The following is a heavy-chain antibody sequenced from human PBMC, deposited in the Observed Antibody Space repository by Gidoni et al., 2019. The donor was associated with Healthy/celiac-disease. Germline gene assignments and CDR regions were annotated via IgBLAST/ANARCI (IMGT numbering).Heavy chain of an antibody. D-gene: IGHD3-3*01. Sequence: QVQLEQSGAEVQKPGASVKVSCKASGYTFTSYDINWVRQATGKGLEWMGWRNPNSGNTGYAQKFQGRVTMTRNTSISTAYMELSSLRSEDTAVYYCARVPYYDFWSGYYFDYWGQGTLVTVSS. V-gene: IGHV1-8*01. CDR1: GYTFTSYD. CDR3: ARVPYYDFWSGYYFDY. J-gene: IGHJ4*02. CDR2: RNPNSGNT.